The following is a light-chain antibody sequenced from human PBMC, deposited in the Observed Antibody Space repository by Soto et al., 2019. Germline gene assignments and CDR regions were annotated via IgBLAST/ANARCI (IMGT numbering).Light chain of an antibody. CDR3: QQRSHWPPEWT. J-gene: IGKJ1*01. Sequence: EIVLTQSPATLSLSPGERATLSCRASQRVSSYLAWYQQKPGQAPRLLIYDASNRATGIPARFSGSGSGTDFTLTISSLEPEDFAVYYCQQRSHWPPEWTFGQGTKVEIK. V-gene: IGKV3-11*01. CDR2: DAS. CDR1: QRVSSY.